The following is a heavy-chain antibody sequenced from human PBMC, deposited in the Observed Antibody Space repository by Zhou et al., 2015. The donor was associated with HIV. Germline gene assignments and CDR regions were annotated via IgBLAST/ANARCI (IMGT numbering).Heavy chain of an antibody. J-gene: IGHJ6*03. CDR2: IIPIFGTA. CDR1: GGTFSSYA. CDR3: AREDYGYSYGYGSSVYYYYMDV. V-gene: IGHV1-69*01. Sequence: QVQLVQSGAEVKKPGSSVKVSCKASGGTFSSYAISWVRQAPGQGLEWMGGIIPIFGTANYAQKFQGRVTITADESTSTAYMELSSLRSEDTAVYYCAREDYGYSYGYGSSVYYYYMDVWGKGTTVTVSS. D-gene: IGHD5-18*01.